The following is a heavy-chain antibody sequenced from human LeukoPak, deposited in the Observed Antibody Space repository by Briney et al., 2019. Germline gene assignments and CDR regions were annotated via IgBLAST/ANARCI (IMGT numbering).Heavy chain of an antibody. CDR2: VSGSGGST. Sequence: PGGSLRLSCAVSGITLSSYAMSWVRQAPGKGLEWVSIVSGSGGSTHYADSVEGRFTISRDNSKNTLSLQMNSLRAEDTALYYCARERWSTTAFDYWGQGTLVTVSS. V-gene: IGHV3-23*01. D-gene: IGHD4-23*01. J-gene: IGHJ4*02. CDR3: ARERWSTTAFDY. CDR1: GITLSSYA.